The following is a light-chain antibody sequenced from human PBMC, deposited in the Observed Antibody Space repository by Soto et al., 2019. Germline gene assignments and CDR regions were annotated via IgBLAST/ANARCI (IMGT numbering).Light chain of an antibody. CDR2: AAA. CDR3: QQSYSSPTT. V-gene: IGKV1-39*01. Sequence: DIQMTQSPPSLSASVGDRVTITCRASHYISDYLNWYQQRQGQAPKALIYAAATLQRGVPSRFSGGASGTEFTLTISRLQLEDFATYFCQQSYSSPTTFGRGTRVDIK. CDR1: HYISDY. J-gene: IGKJ1*01.